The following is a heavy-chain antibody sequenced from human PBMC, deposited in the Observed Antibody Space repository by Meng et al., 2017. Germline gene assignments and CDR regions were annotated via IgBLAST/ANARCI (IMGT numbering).Heavy chain of an antibody. Sequence: QIHLQQSGPGLVKPSQTLSLICAISGDSVSSNSAAWNWIRQSPSRGLEWLGRAYYRSKWYHDYAESVKSRISIDPDTSKNQFPLQLRSVTPEDSAVYYCARGSYSFDSWGQRTLVTVSS. V-gene: IGHV6-1*01. J-gene: IGHJ4*02. CDR3: ARGSYSFDS. CDR2: AYYRSKWYH. CDR1: GDSVSSNSAA. D-gene: IGHD1-26*01.